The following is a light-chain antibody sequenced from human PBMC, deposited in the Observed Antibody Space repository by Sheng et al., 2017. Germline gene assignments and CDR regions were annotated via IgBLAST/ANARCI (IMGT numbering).Light chain of an antibody. J-gene: IGKJ2*01. CDR1: QSVNSK. CDR3: QHYASSPPGFT. Sequence: EIVMTQSPATLSVSPGERATLSCRASQSVNSKLAWYQQKPGQAPRLLIYGSSNRATGVPDRFSGSGSGTDFTLTISRLEPEDFAVYYCQHYASSPPGFTFGQGTKVEIQ. V-gene: IGKV3-20*01. CDR2: GSS.